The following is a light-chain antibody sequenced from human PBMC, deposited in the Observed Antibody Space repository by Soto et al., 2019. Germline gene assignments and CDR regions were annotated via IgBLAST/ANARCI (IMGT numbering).Light chain of an antibody. J-gene: IGLJ2*01. Sequence: QSVLTQPSSVSGSPGQSVTISCTGTSSDVGGYNYVSWYQQHPGKAPKLMIYDVSKRPSGVPDRFSGSKSGNTASMTISGLQAEDEADYYGCSYAGSYTSVVFGGGTKLT. CDR3: CSYAGSYTSVV. V-gene: IGLV2-11*01. CDR2: DVS. CDR1: SSDVGGYNY.